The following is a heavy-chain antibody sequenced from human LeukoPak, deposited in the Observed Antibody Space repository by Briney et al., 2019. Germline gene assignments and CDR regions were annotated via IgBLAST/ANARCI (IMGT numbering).Heavy chain of an antibody. J-gene: IGHJ4*02. Sequence: GRSLRLSCAASGFSFSTYGMHWVRQPPGKGLEWVAVISYDGSDQYYADSVKGRFTISRDNSKNTLYLQMNSLRAEDTALYYCVKGGYNSGWSYWGQGTLVTVSS. V-gene: IGHV3-30*18. CDR2: ISYDGSDQ. CDR1: GFSFSTYG. D-gene: IGHD6-19*01. CDR3: VKGGYNSGWSY.